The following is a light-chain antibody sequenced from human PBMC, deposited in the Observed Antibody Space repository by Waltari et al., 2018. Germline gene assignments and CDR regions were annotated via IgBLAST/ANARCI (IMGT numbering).Light chain of an antibody. V-gene: IGKV4-1*01. CDR1: QSVLSTSTGKSY. Sequence: EIVMAQSPDSLAVSLGERATINCGSSQSVLSTSTGKSYLAWYQQKPGQPPKLLIYWASTRESGVPDRFSGSGSGTDFTLTISSLQAEDVAVYYCKQYYDTPWTFGQGTKVEIK. CDR3: KQYYDTPWT. J-gene: IGKJ1*01. CDR2: WAS.